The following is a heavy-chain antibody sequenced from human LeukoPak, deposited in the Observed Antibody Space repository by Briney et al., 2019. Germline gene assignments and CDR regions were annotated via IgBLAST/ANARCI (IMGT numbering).Heavy chain of an antibody. J-gene: IGHJ4*02. CDR1: GYTLTELS. CDR2: FDPEDGET. CDR3: ATAAINQAGDRYFDY. Sequence: ASVKVSCKVSGYTLTELSMHWVRQAPGKGLEWMGGFDPEDGETIYAQKFQGRVTMTEDTSTDTAYMELSSLRSEDTAVNYCATAAINQAGDRYFDYWGQGTLVTVSS. V-gene: IGHV1-24*01. D-gene: IGHD3-16*01.